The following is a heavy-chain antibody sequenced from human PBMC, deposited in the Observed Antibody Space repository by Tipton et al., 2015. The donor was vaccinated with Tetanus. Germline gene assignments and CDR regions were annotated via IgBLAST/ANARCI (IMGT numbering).Heavy chain of an antibody. CDR3: ATVGLVTASVKY. CDR1: GGSLFSGSFY. V-gene: IGHV4-31*03. D-gene: IGHD2-21*02. Sequence: TLSLTCIVSGGSLFSGSFYWAWIRQPPGKGLDWIGYISYTGTTHYNPSLKSRVTISLDRSKNQFSLKLTSVTAADTAVYYCATVGLVTASVKYWGQGTLVTVSS. J-gene: IGHJ4*01. CDR2: ISYTGTT.